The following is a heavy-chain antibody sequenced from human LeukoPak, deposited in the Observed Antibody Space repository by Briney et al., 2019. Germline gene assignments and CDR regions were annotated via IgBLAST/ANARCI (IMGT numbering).Heavy chain of an antibody. V-gene: IGHV3-33*01. CDR1: GFTFSSYG. CDR2: IWYDGSNK. Sequence: GRSLRLSCAASGFTFSSYGMHWVRQAPGKGLEWVAVIWYDGSNKYYVDSVKGRYTISRDNSKNTLYLQMNSLRAEDTAVYYCARDGINYSSSWYYWGQGTLVTVSS. CDR3: ARDGINYSSSWYY. D-gene: IGHD6-13*01. J-gene: IGHJ4*02.